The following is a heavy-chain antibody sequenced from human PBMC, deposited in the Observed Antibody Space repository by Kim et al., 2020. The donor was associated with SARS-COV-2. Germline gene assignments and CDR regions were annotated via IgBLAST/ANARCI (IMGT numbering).Heavy chain of an antibody. Sequence: GGSLRLSCAASGFTFSSYSMNWVRQAPGKGLEWVSSISSSSSYIYYADSVKGQFTISRDNAKNSLYLQMNSLRAEDTAVYYWARVPPLARAYCGGDCYWVYYYYGMEVWGQGTTVTVSS. D-gene: IGHD2-21*02. CDR2: ISSSSSYI. V-gene: IGHV3-21*01. CDR1: GFTFSSYS. CDR3: ARVPPLARAYCGGDCYWVYYYYGMEV. J-gene: IGHJ6*02.